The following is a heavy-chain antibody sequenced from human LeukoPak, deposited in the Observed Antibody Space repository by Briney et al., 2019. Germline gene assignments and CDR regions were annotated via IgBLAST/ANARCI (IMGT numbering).Heavy chain of an antibody. J-gene: IGHJ6*03. CDR2: INPDSGDT. CDR3: ARSAGHCNDGVCFTDYYMDV. D-gene: IGHD2-8*01. CDR1: GYTFTGYY. V-gene: IGHV1-2*06. Sequence: GASVKVSCKASGYTFTGYYIHWVRQAPGQGLEWMGRINPDSGDTNSPQKFQGRVTMTRDTSITTAYMELSSLTSDDTAVYFCARSAGHCNDGVCFTDYYMDVWGKGTTVTVSS.